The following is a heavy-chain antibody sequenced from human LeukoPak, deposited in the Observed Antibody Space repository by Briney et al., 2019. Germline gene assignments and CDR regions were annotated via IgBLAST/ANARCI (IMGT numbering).Heavy chain of an antibody. CDR3: ARGSLVEMATDLDY. V-gene: IGHV4-34*01. Sequence: SETLSLTCTVSGGSISSYYWSWIRQPPGKGLEWIGEINHSGSTNYNPSLKSRVTISVGTSKNQFSLKLSSVTAADTAVYYCARGSLVEMATDLDYWGQGTLVTVSS. J-gene: IGHJ4*02. CDR1: GGSISSYY. D-gene: IGHD5-12*01. CDR2: INHSGST.